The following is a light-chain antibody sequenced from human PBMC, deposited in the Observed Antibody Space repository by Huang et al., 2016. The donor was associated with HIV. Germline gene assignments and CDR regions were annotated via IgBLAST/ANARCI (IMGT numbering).Light chain of an antibody. CDR2: AAS. V-gene: IGKV1-39*01. J-gene: IGKJ1*01. Sequence: DIQMTQSPSSLSASVGDRVTITCRASQSISDYLNWYQQKPGKAPKLLIYAASNLQNGVPSRFSGSGSETDFTLTIGGLQPEDFATYYCQQGYSLWTFGQGTKVDIK. CDR1: QSISDY. CDR3: QQGYSLWT.